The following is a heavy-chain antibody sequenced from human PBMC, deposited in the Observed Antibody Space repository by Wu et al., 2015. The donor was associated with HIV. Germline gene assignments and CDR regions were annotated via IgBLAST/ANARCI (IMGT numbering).Heavy chain of an antibody. CDR2: INPNTDST. V-gene: IGHV1-2*02. Sequence: QVQLVQSGAEVKKPGASVKVSCKASGYTFTSYYMHWVRQAPGQGLEWMGWINPNTDSTDYAQNFQGRVTMTSDASVTTAYMQLYRLTSDDTAVYFCARDSPLLVGYDYWAQGTLVTVSS. CDR3: ARDSPLLVGYDY. J-gene: IGHJ4*02. CDR1: GYTFTSYY. D-gene: IGHD1-26*01.